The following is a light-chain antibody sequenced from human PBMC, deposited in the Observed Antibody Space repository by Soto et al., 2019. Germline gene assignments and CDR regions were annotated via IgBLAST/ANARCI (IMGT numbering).Light chain of an antibody. CDR2: STN. Sequence: QAVVTQEPSLTVSPGGTVTLTCASSAGAVTSGYYPNWFQQKPGQAPRALIYSTNTKHSWTPARFSGSLLGGKAALTLSGVKPEDEAEYYCLFYFGGARAFCGGTEVTVL. CDR1: AGAVTSGYY. V-gene: IGLV7-43*01. CDR3: LFYFGGARA. J-gene: IGLJ3*02.